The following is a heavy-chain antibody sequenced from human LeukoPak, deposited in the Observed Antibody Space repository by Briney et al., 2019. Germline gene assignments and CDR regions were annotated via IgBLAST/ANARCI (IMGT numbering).Heavy chain of an antibody. J-gene: IGHJ5*02. CDR2: IIPIFGTA. Sequence: SVKVSCKASGGTFSSYAISWVRQAPGQGLEWMGGIIPIFGTANYAQKFQGRVTITTDESTSTAYMELSSLRSEDTAVYYCARGSALMEYSNRFDPWGQGTLVTVSS. CDR1: GGTFSSYA. D-gene: IGHD2-8*01. CDR3: ARGSALMEYSNRFDP. V-gene: IGHV1-69*05.